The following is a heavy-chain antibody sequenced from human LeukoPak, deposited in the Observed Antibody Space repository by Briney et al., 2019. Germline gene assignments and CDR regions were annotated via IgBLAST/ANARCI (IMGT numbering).Heavy chain of an antibody. CDR3: ASDCSGGSLRY. CDR2: ISSGSSTI. CDR1: GFSFSSYS. Sequence: GGSLRLSCAASGFSFSSYSMNWVRQAPGKGLEWISYISSGSSTIFYADSVKGRFTISRDNAKNSLYLQMNSLRAEDTAVYYCASDCSGGSLRYWGQGSLVTVSS. V-gene: IGHV3-48*01. D-gene: IGHD2-15*01. J-gene: IGHJ4*02.